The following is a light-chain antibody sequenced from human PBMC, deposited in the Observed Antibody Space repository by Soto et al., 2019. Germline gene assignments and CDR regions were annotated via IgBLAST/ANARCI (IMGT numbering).Light chain of an antibody. CDR2: EVS. Sequence: QSALTQPPSASGSPGQSVTISCTGTITDIGTYYYVSWYQQHPGKAPKLIIYEVSERPSGVPDRFSGSKSGNTASLTVSGLKAGDEADYYCSSYAGTKTLVFCGGTKLTVL. CDR1: ITDIGTYYY. J-gene: IGLJ2*01. V-gene: IGLV2-8*01. CDR3: SSYAGTKTLV.